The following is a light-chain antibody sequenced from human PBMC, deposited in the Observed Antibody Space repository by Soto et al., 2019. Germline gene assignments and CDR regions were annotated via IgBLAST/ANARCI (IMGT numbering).Light chain of an antibody. V-gene: IGLV2-8*01. J-gene: IGLJ1*01. Sequence: QSVLTQPPSASGSPGQSVTISCIGTASDIGRYNYVSWYQHHPGKAPKLIIYEVTKRPSGVPDRFSGSKSGNTASLTVSGLQADDEAGYYCNSYVGSNNYVFGTGTKVTVL. CDR3: NSYVGSNNYV. CDR1: ASDIGRYNY. CDR2: EVT.